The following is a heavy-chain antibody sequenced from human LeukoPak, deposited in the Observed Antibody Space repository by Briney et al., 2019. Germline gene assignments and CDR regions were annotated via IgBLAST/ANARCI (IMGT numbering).Heavy chain of an antibody. Sequence: KPSETLSLTCAVYGGSFSGYYWSWIRQPPGKGLEWIGEINHSGSTNYNPSLKSRVTISVDTSKNQFSLKLSSVTAADTAVYYCARRWYYDFWSGPHYYMDVWGKGTTVTVSS. D-gene: IGHD3-3*01. J-gene: IGHJ6*03. CDR1: GGSFSGYY. V-gene: IGHV4-34*01. CDR2: INHSGST. CDR3: ARRWYYDFWSGPHYYMDV.